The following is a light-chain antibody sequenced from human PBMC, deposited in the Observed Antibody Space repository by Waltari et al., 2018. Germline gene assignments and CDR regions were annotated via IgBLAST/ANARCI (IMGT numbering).Light chain of an antibody. CDR1: SSAVGRFVS. Sequence: QSALTQPASVSGSPGQPLTISCTGTSSAVGRFVSVSLYQQHPGKAPKLMIYEVNKRPSGVSDRFSGSKSGSTAFLTISGLQAEDEAHYYCCSYAGSSVFKVLFGGGTKLTVL. J-gene: IGLJ2*01. V-gene: IGLV2-23*02. CDR3: CSYAGSSVFKVL. CDR2: EVN.